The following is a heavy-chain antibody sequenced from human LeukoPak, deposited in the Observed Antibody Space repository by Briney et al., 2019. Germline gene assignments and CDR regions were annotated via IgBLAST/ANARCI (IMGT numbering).Heavy chain of an antibody. V-gene: IGHV4-34*01. CDR3: ARAPEVRGELDY. CDR1: GGSFSGYY. J-gene: IGHJ4*02. CDR2: INHSGST. Sequence: PSETLSLTCAVYGGSFSGYYWSWIRQPPGKGLEWIGEINHSGSTNYNPSLKSRVTISVDTSKNQFSLKLSSVTVADTAVYYCARAPEVRGELDYWGQGTLVTVSS. D-gene: IGHD3-10*01.